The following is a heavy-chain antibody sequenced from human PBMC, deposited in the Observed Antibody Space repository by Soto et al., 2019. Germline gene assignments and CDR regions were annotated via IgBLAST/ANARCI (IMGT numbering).Heavy chain of an antibody. Sequence: QVQLVESGGGVVQPGRSLRLSCAASGFTFSNYGMHWVRQAPGKGLEWVAVIWFDGSNEYYADSVKGRFTISRDNSKNMVDLQMNSLRAEDTAVYYCAREGINSGWLLDSWGQGTQVTVSS. D-gene: IGHD6-19*01. CDR1: GFTFSNYG. V-gene: IGHV3-33*01. CDR2: IWFDGSNE. CDR3: AREGINSGWLLDS. J-gene: IGHJ4*02.